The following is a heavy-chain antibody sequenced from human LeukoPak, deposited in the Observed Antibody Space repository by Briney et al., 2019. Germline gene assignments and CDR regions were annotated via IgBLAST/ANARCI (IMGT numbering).Heavy chain of an antibody. CDR2: IDWNSGSI. Sequence: GGSLRLSCAASGFTFSNYEMNWVRQAPGKGLEWVSGIDWNSGSIGYADSVKGRFTISRDNAKNSLYLQMNSLRAEDTAVYYCARDAIMITFGGVIVPSDAFDIWGQGTMVTVSS. V-gene: IGHV3-9*01. CDR3: ARDAIMITFGGVIVPSDAFDI. D-gene: IGHD3-16*02. J-gene: IGHJ3*02. CDR1: GFTFSNYE.